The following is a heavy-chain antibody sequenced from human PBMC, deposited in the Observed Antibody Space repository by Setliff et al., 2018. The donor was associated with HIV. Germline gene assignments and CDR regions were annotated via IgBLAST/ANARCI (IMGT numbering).Heavy chain of an antibody. J-gene: IGHJ5*02. D-gene: IGHD3-10*01. CDR3: ARDHYYGSGTYYRGGSGFDP. Sequence: GASVKVSCKASGYTFSGYYMHWVRQAPGQGLEWMGWINPNSGVTNYAQKFQGRVTMTRDTSISTAYMELSRLRSDDTAVYYCARDHYYGSGTYYRGGSGFDPWGQGTLVTVSS. CDR2: INPNSGVT. CDR1: GYTFSGYY. V-gene: IGHV1-2*02.